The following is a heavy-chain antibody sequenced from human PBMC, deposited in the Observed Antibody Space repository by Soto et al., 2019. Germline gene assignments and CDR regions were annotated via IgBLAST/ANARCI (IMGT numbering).Heavy chain of an antibody. V-gene: IGHV4-34*01. Sequence: SETLSLTCAVYGGSFSGYYWSWIRQPPGRGLEWIGEINHSGSTNYNPSLKSRVTISVDTSKNQFSLKLSSVTAADTAVYYCARVPRSAGYYLYYYYGMDVWGQGTTVTVSS. J-gene: IGHJ6*02. CDR2: INHSGST. CDR3: ARVPRSAGYYLYYYYGMDV. CDR1: GGSFSGYY. D-gene: IGHD3-9*01.